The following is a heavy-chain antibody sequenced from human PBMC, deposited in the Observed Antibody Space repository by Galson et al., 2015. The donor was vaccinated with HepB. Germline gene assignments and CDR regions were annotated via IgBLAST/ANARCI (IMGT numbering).Heavy chain of an antibody. D-gene: IGHD4-17*01. CDR3: AKGSDGDPREAFDY. Sequence: SLRLSCAASGFTFDDYAMHWVRQAPGKGLEWVSGISWNSGSIGYADSVKGRFTISRDNAKNSLYLQMNSLRAEDTALYYCAKGSDGDPREAFDYWGQGTLVTVSS. CDR2: ISWNSGSI. J-gene: IGHJ4*02. CDR1: GFTFDDYA. V-gene: IGHV3-9*01.